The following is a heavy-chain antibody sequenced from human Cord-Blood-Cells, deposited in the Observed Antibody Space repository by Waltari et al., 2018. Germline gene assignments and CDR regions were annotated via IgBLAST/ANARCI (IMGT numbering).Heavy chain of an antibody. Sequence: QVQLVQSGEEVKKPESPVEVSCMAAGGRCSSYAIRWVRQAPGQGLEWMGGIIPIFGTANYAQKFQGRVTITADESTSTAYMELSSLRSEDTAVYYCARDVLAFDIWGQGTMVTVSS. CDR3: ARDVLAFDI. V-gene: IGHV1-69*01. CDR1: GGRCSSYA. J-gene: IGHJ3*02. CDR2: IIPIFGTA.